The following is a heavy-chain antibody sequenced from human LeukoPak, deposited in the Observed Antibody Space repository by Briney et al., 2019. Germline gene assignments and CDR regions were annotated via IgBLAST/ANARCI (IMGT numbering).Heavy chain of an antibody. CDR2: IWPSGST. CDR1: GGSISSGPYF. Sequence: PSETLSLTCTVSGGSISSGPYFWSWIRQSPGQGLEWIGYIWPSGSTNYNPSLKSRVTISVDTSKNQFSLKLSSVTAADTAVYYCARSLPYDYVWGSYRYTNNWFDPWGQGTLVTVSS. V-gene: IGHV4-30-2*05. D-gene: IGHD3-16*02. CDR3: ARSLPYDYVWGSYRYTNNWFDP. J-gene: IGHJ5*02.